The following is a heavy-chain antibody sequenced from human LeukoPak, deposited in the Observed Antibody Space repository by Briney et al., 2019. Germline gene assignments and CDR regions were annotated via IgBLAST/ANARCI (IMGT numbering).Heavy chain of an antibody. Sequence: ASVKVSCKAAGYSFTNYAIQWVRQAPGQRLEWMGWINAGNGKTKYSQKFQGRVTITRDTSATTAYMELSGLRSEDTAVYYCATVSLLREYYYGMDVWGKGTTVTVSS. CDR1: GYSFTNYA. CDR3: ATVSLLREYYYGMDV. V-gene: IGHV1-3*01. D-gene: IGHD2-15*01. CDR2: INAGNGKT. J-gene: IGHJ6*04.